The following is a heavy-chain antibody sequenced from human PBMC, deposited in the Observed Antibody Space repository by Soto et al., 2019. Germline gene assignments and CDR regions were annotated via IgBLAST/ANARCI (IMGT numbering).Heavy chain of an antibody. V-gene: IGHV3-21*01. Sequence: EVQLVESGGGLVKPGGSLRLSCAASGFTFSSYSMNWVRQAPGKGLEWVSSISSSSSYIYYADSVKGRFTISRDNAKNSLYLQMNSLRAEDTAVYYCARDPLSGYDSHDYWGQGTLVTVSS. CDR2: ISSSSSYI. CDR1: GFTFSSYS. CDR3: ARDPLSGYDSHDY. J-gene: IGHJ4*02. D-gene: IGHD5-12*01.